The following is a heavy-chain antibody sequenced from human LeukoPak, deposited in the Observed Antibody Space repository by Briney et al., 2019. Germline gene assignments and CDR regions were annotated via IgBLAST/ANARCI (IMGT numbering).Heavy chain of an antibody. CDR1: GYTFTSYA. V-gene: IGHV7-4-1*02. CDR3: ARGSSIHLSSSWYQWRDWFDP. D-gene: IGHD6-13*01. Sequence: WASVKVSCKASGYTFTSYAMNWVRQAPGQGLEWMGWINTNTGNPTYAQGFTGRFVFSLETSVSTAYLQISSLKAEDTAVYYCARGSSIHLSSSWYQWRDWFDPWGQGTLVTVSS. CDR2: INTNTGNP. J-gene: IGHJ5*02.